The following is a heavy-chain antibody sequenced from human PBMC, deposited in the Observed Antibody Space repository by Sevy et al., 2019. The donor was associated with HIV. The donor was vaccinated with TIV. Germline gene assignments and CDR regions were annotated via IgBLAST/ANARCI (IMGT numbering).Heavy chain of an antibody. V-gene: IGHV3-23*01. Sequence: GESLRLSCEVAGFSFSDYGMTWVRQAPGKGLEWVSSISATGGSTYYADFVDGRFTVSRDNSKNTVYLYMDGLRAEDTAVYYCAKEALTYYSVPGSYLAGAFDIWGQGTMVTVSS. CDR2: ISATGGST. CDR3: AKEALTYYSVPGSYLAGAFDI. J-gene: IGHJ3*02. D-gene: IGHD3-10*01. CDR1: GFSFSDYG.